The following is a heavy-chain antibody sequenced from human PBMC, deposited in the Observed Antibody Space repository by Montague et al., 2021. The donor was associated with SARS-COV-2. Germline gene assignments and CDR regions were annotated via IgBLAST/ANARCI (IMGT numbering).Heavy chain of an antibody. J-gene: IGHJ3*02. V-gene: IGHV4-59*08. Sequence: SETLSLTCTVSGGSISSYYWSWIRQPPGKGLEWIGYIYYSGSTNYNPSLKSRVTISVDTSKNQFPLKLSSVTAADTAVYYCARRAQGYCSSTSCETAFDIWGQGTMVTVSS. D-gene: IGHD2-2*01. CDR2: IYYSGST. CDR3: ARRAQGYCSSTSCETAFDI. CDR1: GGSISSYY.